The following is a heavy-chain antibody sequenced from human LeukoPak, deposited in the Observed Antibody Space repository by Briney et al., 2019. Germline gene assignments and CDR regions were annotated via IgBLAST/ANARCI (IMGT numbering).Heavy chain of an antibody. J-gene: IGHJ6*02. Sequence: ASVKVSCKASGYTFTGYYMHWVRQAPGQGLEWMGWINPNSGGTNYAQKFQGRVTMTRDTSISTAYMELSRLRSDDTAVYYCARVRDYYGLTGGMDVWGQGTTVTVSS. D-gene: IGHD3-10*01. CDR2: INPNSGGT. CDR3: ARVRDYYGLTGGMDV. CDR1: GYTFTGYY. V-gene: IGHV1-2*02.